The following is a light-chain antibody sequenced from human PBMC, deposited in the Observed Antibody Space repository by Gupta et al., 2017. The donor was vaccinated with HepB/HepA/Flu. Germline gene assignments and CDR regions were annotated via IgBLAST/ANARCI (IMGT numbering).Light chain of an antibody. CDR1: QSVSSY. CDR2: DAS. V-gene: IGKV3-11*01. CDR3: QQRSNWPPWT. J-gene: IGKJ1*01. Sequence: ENVLTQSPAPLSLSPRERATLCRWASQSVSSYLAWYQQKPGQAPRLLIYDASNRATGIPARFSGSGSGTDFTLTISSLEPEDFAVYYCQQRSNWPPWTFGQGTKVEIK.